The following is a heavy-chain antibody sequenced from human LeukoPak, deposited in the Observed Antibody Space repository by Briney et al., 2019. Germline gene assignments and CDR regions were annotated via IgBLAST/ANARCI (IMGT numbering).Heavy chain of an antibody. CDR2: VKTNSEGATT. D-gene: IGHD2/OR15-2a*01. J-gene: IGHJ4*02. Sequence: GGSLRLSCAASGFTFSSYSMNWVRQAPGKGLEWVARVKTNSEGATTDYAAPVKGRFTISRDDSKDTVYLQMNSLETEDTAVYYCTVDSNTCYSAYWGLGALVTVSS. V-gene: IGHV3-15*01. CDR3: TVDSNTCYSAY. CDR1: GFTFSSYS.